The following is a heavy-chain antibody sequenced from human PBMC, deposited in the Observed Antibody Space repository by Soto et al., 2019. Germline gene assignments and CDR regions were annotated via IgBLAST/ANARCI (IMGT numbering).Heavy chain of an antibody. CDR1: GYTLTELS. CDR2: FDPEDGET. J-gene: IGHJ3*02. CDR3: AAGYCSSTSCFGDAFDI. V-gene: IGHV1-24*01. D-gene: IGHD2-2*01. Sequence: GASVKVSCKVSGYTLTELSMHWVRQAPGKGLEWMGGFDPEDGETIYVQKFQGRVTMTEDTSTDTTYMELSSLRSEDTAMYYCAAGYCSSTSCFGDAFDIWGQGTMVTVS.